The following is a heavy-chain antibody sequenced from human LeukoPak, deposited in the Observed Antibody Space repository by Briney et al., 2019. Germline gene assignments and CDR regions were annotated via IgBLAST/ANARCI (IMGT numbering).Heavy chain of an antibody. CDR3: ATSGSYSTGHFDH. D-gene: IGHD1-26*01. CDR1: GGSITSYY. J-gene: IGHJ4*02. CDR2: IYYSGST. Sequence: SETLSLTCTVSGGSITSYYWSWTRQPPGKGLEWIGYIYYSGSTNYNPSLKSRVTISVDTSKNQFSLKLSSVTAADTAVYYCATSGSYSTGHFDHWGQGTLVTVSS. V-gene: IGHV4-59*01.